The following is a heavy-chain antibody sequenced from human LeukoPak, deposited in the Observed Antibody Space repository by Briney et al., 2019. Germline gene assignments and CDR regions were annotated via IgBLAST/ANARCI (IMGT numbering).Heavy chain of an antibody. J-gene: IGHJ4*02. CDR1: GFTFINYG. Sequence: PGGSLRLSCAASGFTFINYGMHRVRQAPGKGLDWVAVIWYDGSYKYYADSVKGRFTISRDNSKNTLYLQMNSLRAEDTAIYYCAKVVQYTASTGTGLDYWGQGTLVTVSS. V-gene: IGHV3-33*06. CDR3: AKVVQYTASTGTGLDY. CDR2: IWYDGSYK. D-gene: IGHD6-13*01.